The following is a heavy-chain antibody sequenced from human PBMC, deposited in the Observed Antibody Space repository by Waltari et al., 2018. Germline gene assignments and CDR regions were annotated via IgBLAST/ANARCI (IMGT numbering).Heavy chain of an antibody. V-gene: IGHV3-48*04. Sequence: EVQVVESGGGLVQPGRSLSLSCVGSGFTFSSYSINWVRQALGKGLQWSSDSSSSGSIKDDADSVKGRFTIARDNAKNSVYLQMNSLRAEDTALYYCARTFDLWGQGTMVTVSS. CDR1: GFTFSSYS. CDR3: ARTFDL. CDR2: SSSSGSIK. J-gene: IGHJ3*01.